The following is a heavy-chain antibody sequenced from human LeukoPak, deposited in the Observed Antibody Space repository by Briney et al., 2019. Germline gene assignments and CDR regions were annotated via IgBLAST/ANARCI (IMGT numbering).Heavy chain of an antibody. Sequence: GESLKISRKASGYSFTNYWIAWVRQEPGKGLEWMGIMHPGESEINYSPSFEGQVTISADTSISTAYLEWYSLKASDSAIYYCAKTIASLGSGARYFDPWGQGTMIAVSS. CDR3: AKTIASLGSGARYFDP. V-gene: IGHV5-51*01. CDR1: GYSFTNYW. D-gene: IGHD5/OR15-5a*01. CDR2: MHPGESEI. J-gene: IGHJ5*02.